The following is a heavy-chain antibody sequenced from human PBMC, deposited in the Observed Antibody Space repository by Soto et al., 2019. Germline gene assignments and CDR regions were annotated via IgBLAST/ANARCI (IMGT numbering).Heavy chain of an antibody. CDR3: ARGGPYYDFWSGSRNYYYGMDV. Sequence: SETLSLTCTVSGGSISSYYWSWIRQPAGKGLEWTGRIYTSGSTNYNPSLKSRVTMSVDTSKNQFSLKLSSVTAADTAVYYCARGGPYYDFWSGSRNYYYGMDVWGQGTTVTVSS. CDR2: IYTSGST. D-gene: IGHD3-3*01. CDR1: GGSISSYY. J-gene: IGHJ6*02. V-gene: IGHV4-4*07.